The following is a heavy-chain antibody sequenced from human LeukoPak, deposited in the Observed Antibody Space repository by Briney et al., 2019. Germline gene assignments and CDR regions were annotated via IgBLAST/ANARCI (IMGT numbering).Heavy chain of an antibody. CDR1: GFTFSSYG. CDR2: IYSGGNT. Sequence: GGSLRLSCAASGFTFSSYGMSWVRQAPGKGLEWVSLIYSGGNTYYADSVKGRFTISRDNSKNTLYLHMNSLRAEDTAVYYCARRAGGYSHPYDYWGQGTLVTVSS. D-gene: IGHD4-23*01. CDR3: ARRAGGYSHPYDY. J-gene: IGHJ4*02. V-gene: IGHV3-53*01.